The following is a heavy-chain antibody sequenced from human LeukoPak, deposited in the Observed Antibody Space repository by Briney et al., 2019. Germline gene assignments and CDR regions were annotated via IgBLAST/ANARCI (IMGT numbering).Heavy chain of an antibody. J-gene: IGHJ4*02. Sequence: ASVNVSCKASGYTFTSYGISWVRQAPGQGLEWMGWISTYNGNTNYAQKVQGRVTMTTDTSTSTAYMELRSLRSDDTAVYYCARATSDFWSGYPYDYWGQGTLVTVSS. CDR3: ARATSDFWSGYPYDY. V-gene: IGHV1-18*01. D-gene: IGHD3-3*01. CDR2: ISTYNGNT. CDR1: GYTFTSYG.